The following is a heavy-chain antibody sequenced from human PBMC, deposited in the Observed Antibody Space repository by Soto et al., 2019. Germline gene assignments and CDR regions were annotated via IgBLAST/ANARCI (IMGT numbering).Heavy chain of an antibody. CDR1: GFSFSSYA. J-gene: IGHJ4*02. Sequence: EVPLLESGGGLVQPGGSLRLSCAASGFSFSSYAMNWVRQAPGKGLEWVSVSSGSGDSTYYADSVKGRFTISRDYSKNSLDRRMVSLRAEETPVYYCARRRSGWDLDDWGPGALVIFSS. CDR2: SSGSGDST. CDR3: ARRRSGWDLDD. D-gene: IGHD6-19*01. V-gene: IGHV3-23*01.